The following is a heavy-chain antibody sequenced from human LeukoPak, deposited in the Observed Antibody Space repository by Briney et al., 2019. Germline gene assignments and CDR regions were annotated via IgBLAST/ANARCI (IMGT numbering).Heavy chain of an antibody. V-gene: IGHV4-34*01. J-gene: IGHJ5*02. CDR1: GGSFSSYY. Sequence: PSETLSLTCAVYGGSFSSYYWSWIRQPPGKGLEWIGEINHSGSTNYNPSLKSRVTISVDTSKNQFSLKLSSVTAADTAVYYCARSYCSSTSCYIYWFDPWGQGTLVTVSS. CDR2: INHSGST. CDR3: ARSYCSSTSCYIYWFDP. D-gene: IGHD2-2*02.